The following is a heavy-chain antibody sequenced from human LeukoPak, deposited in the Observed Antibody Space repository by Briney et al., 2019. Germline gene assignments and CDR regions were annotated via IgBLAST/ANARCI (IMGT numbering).Heavy chain of an antibody. V-gene: IGHV2-5*02. CDR3: AHRHYYQRGGAFDV. CDR2: IYWDDDK. J-gene: IGHJ3*01. D-gene: IGHD3-10*01. Sequence: GSGPTLVNPTQTLTLTCSFSGFSLSFSGVGVGWIRQPPGKALEWLALIYWDDDKRYSPSLKSRLTITKDTSKNQVVLIMTKMDPVDTATYFCAHRHYYQRGGAFDVWGQGTMVTVSS. CDR1: GFSLSFSGVG.